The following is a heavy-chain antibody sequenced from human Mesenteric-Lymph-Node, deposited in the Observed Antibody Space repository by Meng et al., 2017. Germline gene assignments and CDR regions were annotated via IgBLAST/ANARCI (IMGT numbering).Heavy chain of an antibody. Sequence: GESLKISCAASGFNFEDYAMHWVRQPPGKGLEWVSLISWDGTSTSHADSVRGRFTISRDNSKNSLYLQMNSLRAEDTALYYCAKASDHYCSGGSCYFDYWGQGTLVTVSS. J-gene: IGHJ4*02. CDR3: AKASDHYCSGGSCYFDY. CDR1: GFNFEDYA. D-gene: IGHD2-15*01. V-gene: IGHV3-43D*03. CDR2: ISWDGTST.